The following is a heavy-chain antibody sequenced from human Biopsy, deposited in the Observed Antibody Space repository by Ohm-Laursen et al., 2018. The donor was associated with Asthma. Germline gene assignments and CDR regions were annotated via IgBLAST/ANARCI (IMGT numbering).Heavy chain of an antibody. CDR2: ITFDGSTQ. CDR3: LRDTLGYYFDI. J-gene: IGHJ4*02. V-gene: IGHV3-30-3*01. D-gene: IGHD6-13*01. CDR1: GRHFGSYN. Sequence: SLRLSCAAPGRHFGSYNMHWARQAPGKGLEWGAVITFDGSTQHYGDSVKGRFTISRDNSKNMLFLQMNSLRAEDTAVYYCLRDTLGYYFDIWGQGTQVTVSS.